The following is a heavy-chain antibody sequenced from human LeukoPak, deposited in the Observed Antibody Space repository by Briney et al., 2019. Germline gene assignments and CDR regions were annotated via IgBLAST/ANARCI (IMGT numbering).Heavy chain of an antibody. Sequence: PGGSLRLSCAASGFTFSDYYMSWIRQAPGKGLEWVSYISSSGSTIYYADSVKGRFTISRDNAKNSLYLQMNSLRAEDTAVYYCARDLYDFWSGYYKTYYYYYMDVWGKGTTVTVSS. J-gene: IGHJ6*03. CDR1: GFTFSDYY. CDR3: ARDLYDFWSGYYKTYYYYYMDV. D-gene: IGHD3-3*01. CDR2: ISSSGSTI. V-gene: IGHV3-11*04.